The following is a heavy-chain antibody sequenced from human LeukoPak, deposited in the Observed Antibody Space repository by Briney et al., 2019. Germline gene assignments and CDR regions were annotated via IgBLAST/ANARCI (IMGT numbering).Heavy chain of an antibody. CDR1: GFTFSSYS. J-gene: IGHJ4*02. D-gene: IGHD2-15*01. CDR2: ISSSSSYI. Sequence: GGSLRLSCAASGFTFSSYSMNWVRQAPGKGLEWVSCISSSSSYIYYADSVKGRFTTSRDNAKNSLYLQMNSLRAEDTAVYYCAKAPVTTCRGAFCYPFDYWGLGTLVTVSS. CDR3: AKAPVTTCRGAFCYPFDY. V-gene: IGHV3-21*01.